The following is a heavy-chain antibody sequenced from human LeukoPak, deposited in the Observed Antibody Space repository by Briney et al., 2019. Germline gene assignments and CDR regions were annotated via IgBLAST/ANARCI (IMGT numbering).Heavy chain of an antibody. V-gene: IGHV4-61*01. CDR2: IYYSGST. CDR1: GGSVSSGSYY. CDR3: ASNDYYYGMDV. J-gene: IGHJ6*04. D-gene: IGHD1-1*01. Sequence: PSETLSLTCTVSGGSVSSGSYYWSWIRQPPGKGLEWIGHIYYSGSTNYNPSLKSRVTISVDTSKNQFSLKLSSVTAADTAVYYCASNDYYYGMDVWGKGTTVTVSS.